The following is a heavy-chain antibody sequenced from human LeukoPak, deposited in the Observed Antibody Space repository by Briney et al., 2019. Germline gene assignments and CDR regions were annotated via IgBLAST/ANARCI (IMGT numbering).Heavy chain of an antibody. CDR1: GGSISSGSYY. CDR3: ARVSQLENYYGSGRHLPQYYFDY. CDR2: IYTSGST. V-gene: IGHV4-61*02. D-gene: IGHD3-10*01. Sequence: TSQTLSLTCTVSGGSISSGSYYWSWIRQPAGKGLEWIGRIYTSGSTNYNPSLKSRVTISVDTSKNQFSLKLSSVTAADTAVYYCARVSQLENYYGSGRHLPQYYFDYWGQGTLVTVSS. J-gene: IGHJ4*02.